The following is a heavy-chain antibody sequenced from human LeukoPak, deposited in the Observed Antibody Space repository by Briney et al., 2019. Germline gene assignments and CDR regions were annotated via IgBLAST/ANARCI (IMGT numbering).Heavy chain of an antibody. Sequence: ASVKVSCKASGGTFSSYAISWVRQAPGQGLEWMGGIIPIFGTANYAQKFQGRVTITTDESTSTAYMELSSLRSEDTAVYYCASSGVWDIVGYSGPETIRENWFDPWGQGTLVTVSS. D-gene: IGHD2-15*01. CDR3: ASSGVWDIVGYSGPETIRENWFDP. CDR2: IIPIFGTA. V-gene: IGHV1-69*05. J-gene: IGHJ5*02. CDR1: GGTFSSYA.